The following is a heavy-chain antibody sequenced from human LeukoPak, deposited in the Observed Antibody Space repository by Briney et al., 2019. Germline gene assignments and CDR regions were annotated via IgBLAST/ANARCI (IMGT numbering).Heavy chain of an antibody. CDR2: IGTAGDT. D-gene: IGHD6-13*01. V-gene: IGHV3-13*01. CDR1: GFTFSSYD. J-gene: IGHJ3*02. Sequence: PGGSLRLSCAASGFTFSSYDMHWVRQATGKGLEWVSAIGTAGDTYYPGSVKGRFTITRENAKNPLYLQMNSLRAGDTAVYYCARDSSSSWNNDAFDIWGQGTMATVSS. CDR3: ARDSSSSWNNDAFDI.